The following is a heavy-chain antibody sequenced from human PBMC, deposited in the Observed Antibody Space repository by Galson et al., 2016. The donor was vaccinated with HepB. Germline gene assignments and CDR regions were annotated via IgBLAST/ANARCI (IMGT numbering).Heavy chain of an antibody. J-gene: IGHJ4*02. D-gene: IGHD1-1*01. Sequence: SVKVSCKASGYTFTPYDIYWVRQAPGQDLEWMGWINPNNGDTMYAQNFRGRVTLTRDTSISTAYMELDSLTSDDTAVYYCARPVNRVGTGYWGQGALVTVSS. CDR3: ARPVNRVGTGY. V-gene: IGHV1-2*02. CDR2: INPNNGDT. CDR1: GYTFTPYD.